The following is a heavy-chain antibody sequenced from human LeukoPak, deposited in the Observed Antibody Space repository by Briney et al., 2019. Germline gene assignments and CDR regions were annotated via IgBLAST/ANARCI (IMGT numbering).Heavy chain of an antibody. D-gene: IGHD3-22*01. V-gene: IGHV3-7*03. J-gene: IGHJ4*02. CDR3: AREAGDYYDSSGYYDN. CDR2: IKQDGSEK. CDR1: GFTFSSYG. Sequence: GGSLRLSCAASGFTFSSYGMHWVRQAPGKGLEWVANIKQDGSEKYYVDSVKGRFTISRDNAKNSLYLQMNSLRAEDTAVYYCAREAGDYYDSSGYYDNWGQGTLVTVSS.